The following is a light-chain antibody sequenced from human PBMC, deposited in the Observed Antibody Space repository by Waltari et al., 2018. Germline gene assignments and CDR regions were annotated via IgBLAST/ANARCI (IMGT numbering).Light chain of an antibody. CDR1: NIGSKS. J-gene: IGLJ2*01. Sequence: SYVLTQPPSVSVAPGQTARITCGGNNIGSKSVHWYQQKPGQAPVLVVYDDSDRPSGYPGRFSGSNSGNTATLTISGVEAGDEADYYCQVWDSSSDHPVVFGGGTKLTVL. CDR3: QVWDSSSDHPVV. V-gene: IGLV3-21*02. CDR2: DDS.